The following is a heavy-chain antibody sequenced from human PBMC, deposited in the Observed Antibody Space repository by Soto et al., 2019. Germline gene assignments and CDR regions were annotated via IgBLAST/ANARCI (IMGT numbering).Heavy chain of an antibody. V-gene: IGHV3-23*01. CDR2: ISGDGDDT. D-gene: IGHD1-20*01. CDR1: EFMFGTFA. CDR3: VKDRMAYNSVWDPFDI. Sequence: EVQLLESGGGLVQPGGSLRLSCAASEFMFGTFAMSWVRQSPRKGLEWVSSISGDGDDTYYSDSVKGRFTISRDNSKDILFLQMDSLRADDAAVYYCVKDRMAYNSVWDPFDIWGQGTMVTVSS. J-gene: IGHJ3*02.